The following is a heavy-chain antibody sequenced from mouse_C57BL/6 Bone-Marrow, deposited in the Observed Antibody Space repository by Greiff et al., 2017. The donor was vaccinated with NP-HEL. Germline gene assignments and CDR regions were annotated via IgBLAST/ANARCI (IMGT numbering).Heavy chain of an antibody. CDR1: GYTFTSYC. CDR2: IYPRSGNT. Sequence: VHLVESGAELARPGASVKLSCKASGYTFTSYCISWVKQRPGQGLEWIGEIYPRSGNTYYNEKFKGKATLTADKSSSTAYMELRSLTSEDSAVYFCARGELLLRPFAYWGQGTLVTVSA. V-gene: IGHV1-81*01. CDR3: ARGELLLRPFAY. D-gene: IGHD1-1*01. J-gene: IGHJ3*01.